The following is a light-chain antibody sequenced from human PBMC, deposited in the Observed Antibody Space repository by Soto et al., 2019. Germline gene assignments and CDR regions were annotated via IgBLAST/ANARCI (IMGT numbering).Light chain of an antibody. CDR2: NNN. V-gene: IGLV1-44*01. CDR3: AAWDGRLDAVV. J-gene: IGLJ2*01. CDR1: TSNIGSST. Sequence: QSVLTQPPSASGTPGQRVTMSCSGSTSNIGSSTVNWYQQLPGMAPKLLIYNNNQRPSGVPGRFSASKSGTSASLAIRGLQSEDEADYYCAAWDGRLDAVVFGGGTQLTVL.